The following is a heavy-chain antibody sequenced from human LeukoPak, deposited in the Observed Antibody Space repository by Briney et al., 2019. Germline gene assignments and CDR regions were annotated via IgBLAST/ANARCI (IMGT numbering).Heavy chain of an antibody. D-gene: IGHD1-26*01. Sequence: LSCAAXGXXFSXXXXXWVXXXXXXXXXXVXRIKGDGTITTYADSVRGRFTISRDNAKNTLYLQMNSLRAEDTAVYYCARVVGSXXRAPFDFWGXXXXXXXXS. CDR2: IKGDGTIT. J-gene: IGHJ4*01. CDR3: ARVVGSXXRAPFDF. CDR1: GXXFSXXX. V-gene: IGHV3-74*03.